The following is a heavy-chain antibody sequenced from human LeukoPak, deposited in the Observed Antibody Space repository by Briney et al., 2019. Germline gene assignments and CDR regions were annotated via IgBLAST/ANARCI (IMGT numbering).Heavy chain of an antibody. V-gene: IGHV4-39*07. CDR3: ARRSSSWYSLTYYYYMDV. D-gene: IGHD6-13*01. CDR2: IYYSGST. Sequence: SETLSLTCTVSGGSISSSSYYWDWIRQPPVKGLEWIGSIYYSGSTYYNPSLKSRVTISVDTSKNQFSLKLSSVTAADTAVYYCARRSSSWYSLTYYYYMDVWGKGTTVTISS. J-gene: IGHJ6*03. CDR1: GGSISSSSYY.